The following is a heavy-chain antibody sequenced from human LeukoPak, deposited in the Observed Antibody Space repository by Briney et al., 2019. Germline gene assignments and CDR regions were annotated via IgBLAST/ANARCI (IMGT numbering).Heavy chain of an antibody. CDR1: GFTFSSYA. Sequence: GRSLRLSCAASGFTFSSYAMSWVREAPGKGLEWVSAISGSGGSTYYADSVKGRFTISRDNSKNTLYLQMNSLRAEDTAVYYCAKQSLNREGSYYYDSSGYYTWGQGTLVTVSS. CDR2: ISGSGGST. CDR3: AKQSLNREGSYYYDSSGYYT. J-gene: IGHJ4*02. D-gene: IGHD3-22*01. V-gene: IGHV3-23*01.